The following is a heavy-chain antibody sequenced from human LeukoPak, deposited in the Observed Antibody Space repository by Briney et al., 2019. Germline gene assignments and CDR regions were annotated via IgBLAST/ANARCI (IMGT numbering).Heavy chain of an antibody. Sequence: PGRSLRLSSAASEFTFSNYGMHWVHQAPGKGLEWVAVIWYDGSKTYHADSVKGRFTISRDSSKNTLYLQMNSLRAEDTAVYYCARDRYGSSSPFDYWGQGTLVTVSS. J-gene: IGHJ4*02. CDR1: EFTFSNYG. D-gene: IGHD6-6*01. CDR3: ARDRYGSSSPFDY. V-gene: IGHV3-33*01. CDR2: IWYDGSKT.